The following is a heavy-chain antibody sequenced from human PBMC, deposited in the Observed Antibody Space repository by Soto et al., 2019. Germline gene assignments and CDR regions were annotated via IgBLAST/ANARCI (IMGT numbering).Heavy chain of an antibody. V-gene: IGHV3-30-3*01. Sequence: GGSLRLSCAASGFTFSSYAMHWVRQAPGKGLEWVAVISYDGSNKYYADTVKGRFNISRDNSKNTLYLQMNSLRAEDTAVYYCARDEGAAAERTFGYWGQGTLVTAPQ. CDR1: GFTFSSYA. J-gene: IGHJ4*02. CDR3: ARDEGAAAERTFGY. CDR2: ISYDGSNK. D-gene: IGHD6-13*01.